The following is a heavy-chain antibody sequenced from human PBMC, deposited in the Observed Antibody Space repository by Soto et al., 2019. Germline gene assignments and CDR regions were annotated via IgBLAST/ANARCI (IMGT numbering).Heavy chain of an antibody. CDR3: AKSRYSDSSGDFYDY. V-gene: IGHV3-23*01. CDR2: IGGSGRTT. D-gene: IGHD3-22*01. Sequence: EVQLLESGGGLVQPGGSLSLSCAASAFTFNNYAMSWVRQAPGKGLEWVSGIGGSGRTTYYADSVKGRFTISRDNSNNTLFLQMNSLRAEDTDVYYGAKSRYSDSSGDFYDYWGQGTLVTVSS. J-gene: IGHJ4*02. CDR1: AFTFNNYA.